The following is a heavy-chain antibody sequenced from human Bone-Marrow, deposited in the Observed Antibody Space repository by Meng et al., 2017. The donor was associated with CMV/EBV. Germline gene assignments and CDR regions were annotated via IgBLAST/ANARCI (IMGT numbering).Heavy chain of an antibody. V-gene: IGHV1-8*01. CDR3: ARAPVYCSSTSCYLGY. CDR2: MNPNSGNT. CDR1: GYTFTSYD. J-gene: IGHJ4*02. Sequence: ASVKVSCKASGYTFTSYDINWVRQATGQGLEWMGWMNPNSGNTGYAQKFQGRVTMTRNTSISTAYMELSSLRSEDTAVYYCARAPVYCSSTSCYLGYWGQGTLVTASS. D-gene: IGHD2-2*01.